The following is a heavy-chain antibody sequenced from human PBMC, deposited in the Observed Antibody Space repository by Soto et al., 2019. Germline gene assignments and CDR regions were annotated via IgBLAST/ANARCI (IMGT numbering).Heavy chain of an antibody. Sequence: ASVKVSCKASGYIFTSYYIHWVRQAPGQGLEWMGWINPFDGSRMFAQSFQGRVTMTTDTSTSTAYMELRSLRSDDTAVYYCARSEATVLDYWGQGTLVTVSS. J-gene: IGHJ4*02. CDR1: GYIFTSYY. V-gene: IGHV1-46*01. CDR2: INPFDGSR. D-gene: IGHD4-17*01. CDR3: ARSEATVLDY.